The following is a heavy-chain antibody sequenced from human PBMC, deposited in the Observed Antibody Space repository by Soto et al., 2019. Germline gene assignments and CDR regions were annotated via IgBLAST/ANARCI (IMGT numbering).Heavy chain of an antibody. Sequence: GGSLILSCAASGFTFIDSYMSWIRQAPGKGLEWISYITFSGNTVYYADSLKGRFTISRDNAKNSLYLKMNRLRAEDTAVYYCARVSWREKYGMDVWGQGTTVTVSS. CDR1: GFTFIDSY. J-gene: IGHJ6*02. CDR2: ITFSGNTV. CDR3: ARVSWREKYGMDV. V-gene: IGHV3-11*01.